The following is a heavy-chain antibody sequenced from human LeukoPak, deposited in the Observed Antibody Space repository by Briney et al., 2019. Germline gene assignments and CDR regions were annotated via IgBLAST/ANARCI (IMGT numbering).Heavy chain of an antibody. CDR1: GFTFSSYS. J-gene: IGHJ4*02. CDR3: ARDPGGYDDYGGDFGY. V-gene: IGHV3-48*04. Sequence: GGSLRLSCAASGFTFSSYSMNWVRQAPGKGLEWVSYISSSSSTIYYADSVKGRFTISRDNAKNSLYLQMNSLRAEDTAVYYCARDPGGYDDYGGDFGYWGQGTLVTVSS. CDR2: ISSSSSTI. D-gene: IGHD4-17*01.